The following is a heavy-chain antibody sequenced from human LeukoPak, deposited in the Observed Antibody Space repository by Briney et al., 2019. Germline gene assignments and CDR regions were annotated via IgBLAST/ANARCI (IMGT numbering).Heavy chain of an antibody. CDR3: TTDLIYSGYTKPPDY. V-gene: IGHV3-15*01. CDR1: GLTLSNAW. D-gene: IGHD5-12*01. CDR2: IKSKTDGGTT. Sequence: PGGSLRLSCAASGLTLSNAWMSWVSQAPGKGLEWVGRIKSKTDGGTTEYAAPVKGRFTISRDDSKNTLYLQMNSLKTEDTAVSYCTTDLIYSGYTKPPDYWGQGTLVTVSS. J-gene: IGHJ4*02.